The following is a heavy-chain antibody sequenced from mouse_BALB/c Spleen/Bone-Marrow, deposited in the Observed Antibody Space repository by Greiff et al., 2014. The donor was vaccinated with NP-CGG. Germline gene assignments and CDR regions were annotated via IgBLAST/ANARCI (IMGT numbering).Heavy chain of an antibody. J-gene: IGHJ2*01. D-gene: IGHD2-3*01. CDR2: ISYSGST. CDR1: GDSITSGY. Sequence: EVQLVESGPSLVKPSQTLSLTCSVTGDSITSGYWNWVRKLPGNKLEYMGYISYSGSTYYSPSLKSRISITRDTSKNQYYLQLNTVTTEDTATYYCSTYDGFYFDYWGQGTTLTVSS. V-gene: IGHV3-8*02. CDR3: STYDGFYFDY.